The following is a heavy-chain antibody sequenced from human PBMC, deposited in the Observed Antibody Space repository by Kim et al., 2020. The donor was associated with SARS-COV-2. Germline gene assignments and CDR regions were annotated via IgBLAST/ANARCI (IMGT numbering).Heavy chain of an antibody. CDR3: TRLCSGGGCYSAFDT. V-gene: IGHV3-49*02. D-gene: IGHD2-15*01. J-gene: IGHJ3*02. Sequence: AASVKGRFTISRDDSKSIAYLQMNSLKSDDTGVYYCTRLCSGGGCYSAFDTWGQGTMVTVSS.